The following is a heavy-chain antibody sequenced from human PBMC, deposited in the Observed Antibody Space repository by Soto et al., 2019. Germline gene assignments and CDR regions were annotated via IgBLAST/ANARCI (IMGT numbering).Heavy chain of an antibody. D-gene: IGHD4-17*01. CDR3: VKDRGVGYGDYWTSDAFEI. CDR1: GFTFSSYA. Sequence: GGSLRLSCSASGFTFSSYAVXWVRQAPGKGLEYVSAISSHXGSTDYSHSVKGRFTIARDNSKKTLYLQMTSLRADDTAVYYCVKDRGVGYGDYWTSDAFEIGGQGTMVTVSS. V-gene: IGHV3-64D*06. J-gene: IGHJ3*02. CDR2: ISSHXGST.